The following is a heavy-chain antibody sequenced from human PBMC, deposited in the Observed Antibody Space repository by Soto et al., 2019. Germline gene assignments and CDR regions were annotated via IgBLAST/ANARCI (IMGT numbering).Heavy chain of an antibody. D-gene: IGHD2-2*01. Sequence: GSLRLSCAASGXTFSSYSMSWVRQAPGKGLEWVSAISGSGGSTYYADSVKCRFTISRDNSKNTLYLQMNSLRAEDTAVYYCAKDRGIVVVPAAILGWFDPWGQGTLGTVSS. J-gene: IGHJ5*02. CDR2: ISGSGGST. CDR3: AKDRGIVVVPAAILGWFDP. V-gene: IGHV3-23*01. CDR1: GXTFSSYS.